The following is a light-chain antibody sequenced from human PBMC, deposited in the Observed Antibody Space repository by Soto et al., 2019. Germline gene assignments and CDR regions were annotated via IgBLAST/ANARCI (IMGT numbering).Light chain of an antibody. CDR1: QSVASDS. CDR2: ATS. V-gene: IGKV3-20*01. Sequence: ELVLTQSPGTLSLSLGESATLSCWASQSVASDSLGWFQQKPGQAPRLLIHATSIRATGIPDRFSGSGSGTYFTLTISRLEPEDFAVYYCQRYDKSPPITFGQGTRLEI. J-gene: IGKJ5*01. CDR3: QRYDKSPPIT.